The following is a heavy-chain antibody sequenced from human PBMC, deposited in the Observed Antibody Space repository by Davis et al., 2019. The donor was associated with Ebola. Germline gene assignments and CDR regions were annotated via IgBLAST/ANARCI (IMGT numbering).Heavy chain of an antibody. D-gene: IGHD3-9*01. Sequence: PSETLSLTCTVSGGSISSSSYYWGWIRQPPGKGLEWIGSIYYSGSTYYNPSLKSRVTISVDTSKNQFSLKLSSVTAADTAVYYCARHVDILTGYSFDYWGQGTLVTVSS. CDR2: IYYSGST. CDR3: ARHVDILTGYSFDY. CDR1: GGSISSSSYY. V-gene: IGHV4-39*01. J-gene: IGHJ4*02.